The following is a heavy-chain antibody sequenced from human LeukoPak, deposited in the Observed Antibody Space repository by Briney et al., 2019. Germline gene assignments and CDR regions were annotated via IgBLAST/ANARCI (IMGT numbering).Heavy chain of an antibody. D-gene: IGHD3-22*01. J-gene: IGHJ4*02. Sequence: SETLSLTCTVSGGSISSSSYYWGWIRQAPGKGLEWIGSIYYSGSTYYNPSLKSRVTISVDTSKNQFSLKLSSVTAADTAVYYCARAHYYDSSGYYSYFDYWGQGTLVTVSS. V-gene: IGHV4-39*07. CDR1: GGSISSSSYY. CDR3: ARAHYYDSSGYYSYFDY. CDR2: IYYSGST.